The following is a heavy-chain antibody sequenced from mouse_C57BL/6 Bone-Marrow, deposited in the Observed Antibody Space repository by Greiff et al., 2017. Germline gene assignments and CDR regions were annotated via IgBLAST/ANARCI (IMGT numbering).Heavy chain of an antibody. J-gene: IGHJ1*03. D-gene: IGHD2-12*01. V-gene: IGHV5-17*01. Sequence: EVMLVESGGGLVKPGGSLKLSCAASGFTFSDYGMHWVRQAPEKGLEWVAYISSGSSTLYYADTVKGRFTISRDNAKNTLFLQMTSLRSEDTAMYYCARVTWYFDVWGTGTTVTVSS. CDR2: ISSGSSTL. CDR3: ARVTWYFDV. CDR1: GFTFSDYG.